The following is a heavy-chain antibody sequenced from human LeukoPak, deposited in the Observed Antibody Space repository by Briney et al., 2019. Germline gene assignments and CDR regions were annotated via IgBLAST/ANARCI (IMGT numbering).Heavy chain of an antibody. CDR2: INPNSGGT. D-gene: IGHD4-23*01. CDR3: ASTVAVTGSGFDY. J-gene: IGHJ4*02. Sequence: GASVKVSCKASGYTFTSYGISWVRQAPGQGLEWMGRINPNSGGTNYAQKFQGRVTMTRDTSISTAYMELSRLRSDDTAVYYCASTVAVTGSGFDYWGQGTLVTVSS. V-gene: IGHV1-2*06. CDR1: GYTFTSYG.